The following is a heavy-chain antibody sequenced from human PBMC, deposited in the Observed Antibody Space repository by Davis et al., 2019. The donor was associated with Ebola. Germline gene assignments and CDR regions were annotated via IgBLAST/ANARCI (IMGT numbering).Heavy chain of an antibody. D-gene: IGHD6-19*01. Sequence: GESLKISCAASGFTVSSNYMSWVRQAPGKGLEWVSVIYSGGSTYYADSVKGRFTISRHNSKNTLYLQMNSLKTEDTAVYYCTQASGGGDYWGQGTLVTVSS. J-gene: IGHJ4*02. V-gene: IGHV3-53*01. CDR1: GFTVSSNY. CDR2: IYSGGST. CDR3: TQASGGGDY.